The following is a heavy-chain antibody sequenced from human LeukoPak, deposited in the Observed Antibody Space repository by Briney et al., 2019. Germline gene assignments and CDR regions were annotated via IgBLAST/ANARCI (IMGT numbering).Heavy chain of an antibody. V-gene: IGHV4-30-4*01. D-gene: IGHD3-22*01. J-gene: IGHJ4*02. Sequence: SETLSLTCTVSGGSISSGDYYWSWIRQPPGKGLEWIGYIYYSGSTYYNPSLKSRVTISVDTSKNQFSLKLSSVTAADTAVYYCARILRWYDSRGFVYYFDYWGQGTLVTVSS. CDR2: IYYSGST. CDR3: ARILRWYDSRGFVYYFDY. CDR1: GGSISSGDYY.